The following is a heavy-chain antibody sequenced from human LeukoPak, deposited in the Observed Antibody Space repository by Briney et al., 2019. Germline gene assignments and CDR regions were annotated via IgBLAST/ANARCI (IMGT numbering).Heavy chain of an antibody. CDR2: IYPGDSDT. CDR1: GYSFTSYW. CDR3: ASPTWGCSGGSCYSDRYNAFDI. V-gene: IGHV5-51*01. D-gene: IGHD2-15*01. Sequence: GESLQISCKGSGYSFTSYWIGWVRQMPGKGLEWMGIIYPGDSDTRYSPSFQGQVTISADKSISTAYLQWSSLKASDTAMYYCASPTWGCSGGSCYSDRYNAFDIWGQGTMVTVSS. J-gene: IGHJ3*02.